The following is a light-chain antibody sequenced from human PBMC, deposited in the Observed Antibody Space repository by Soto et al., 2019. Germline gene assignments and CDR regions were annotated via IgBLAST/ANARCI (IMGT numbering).Light chain of an antibody. V-gene: IGLV4-69*01. CDR3: QTWGTGIGV. Sequence: QPVLTQSPSASASLGASVKLTCTLSSGHSPYAIAWHQQQPEKGPRFLMKLNNDGSHNKGDGIPDRFSGSSSGAERYLTISSLQSEDEADYYCQTWGTGIGVFGGGTKLTVL. CDR1: SGHSPYA. J-gene: IGLJ2*01. CDR2: LNNDGSH.